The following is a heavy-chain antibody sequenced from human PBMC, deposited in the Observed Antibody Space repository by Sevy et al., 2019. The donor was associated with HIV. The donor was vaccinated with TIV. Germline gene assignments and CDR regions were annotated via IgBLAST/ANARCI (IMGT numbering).Heavy chain of an antibody. J-gene: IGHJ4*02. CDR3: TAGVGASDFDY. D-gene: IGHD1-26*01. CDR2: IKGKTEGATR. Sequence: GGSLRLSCAASGFSFSNAWMSWVRQAPGKGLEWVGRIKGKTEGATRDFAAPVKGRLLISRDDSGNTVYLQMNSLKTEDTAVYYCTAGVGASDFDYWGQGTLVTVSS. CDR1: GFSFSNAW. V-gene: IGHV3-15*01.